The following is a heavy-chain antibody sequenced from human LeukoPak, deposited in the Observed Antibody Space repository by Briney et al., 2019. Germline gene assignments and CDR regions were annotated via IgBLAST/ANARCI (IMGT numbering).Heavy chain of an antibody. CDR3: ARVPSATAYYYYYMDV. CDR1: GYTFTSYY. Sequence: ASVKVSRKASGYTFTSYYMHWVRQAPGQGLEWMGIINPSGGSTSYAQKFQGRVTMTRDTSTSTVYMELSSLRAEDTAVYYCARVPSATAYYYYYMDVWGKGTTVTVSS. CDR2: INPSGGST. V-gene: IGHV1-46*01. D-gene: IGHD5-18*01. J-gene: IGHJ6*03.